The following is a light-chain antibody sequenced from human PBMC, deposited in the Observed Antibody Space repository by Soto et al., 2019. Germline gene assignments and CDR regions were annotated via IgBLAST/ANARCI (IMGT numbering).Light chain of an antibody. CDR3: QRYEDWPGT. V-gene: IGKV3-15*01. CDR2: AAS. CDR1: QSVSAN. Sequence: EVVMAQSPATVSVSPGAGATLSCRASQSVSANVAWYHQKPGQAPRLLIYAASSRATGIPDRFSGSGSGTEFTLTISSLQSEDFGLYYCQRYEDWPGTSGQGTKV. J-gene: IGKJ1*01.